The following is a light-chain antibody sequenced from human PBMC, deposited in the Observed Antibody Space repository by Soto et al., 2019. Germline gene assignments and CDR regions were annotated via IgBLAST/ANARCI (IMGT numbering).Light chain of an antibody. CDR1: QGIGSY. CDR2: AAS. J-gene: IGKJ4*01. Sequence: DIQLTQSPSFLSASVGDRVTITCRASQGIGSYLAWYQQKPGKAPTLLIYAASTLQSGVPPRFSGSGSGTAFTRTISSLQPEDFETYYCQQINSYPLAFGGGTKVEIK. V-gene: IGKV1-9*01. CDR3: QQINSYPLA.